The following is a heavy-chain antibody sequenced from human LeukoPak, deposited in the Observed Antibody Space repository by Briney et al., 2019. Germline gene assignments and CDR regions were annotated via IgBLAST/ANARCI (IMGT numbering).Heavy chain of an antibody. CDR3: AKDGRGNWFDP. Sequence: GGSLRLSCEASGFTFSSSAMSWVRQVPGKGLEWVSGISASGGSTSYADSVRGRFTISRDNSKNTLYVQMNSLRDEDTAVYYCAKDGRGNWFDPWGQGTLVTVSS. J-gene: IGHJ5*02. D-gene: IGHD1-26*01. CDR2: ISASGGST. CDR1: GFTFSSSA. V-gene: IGHV3-23*01.